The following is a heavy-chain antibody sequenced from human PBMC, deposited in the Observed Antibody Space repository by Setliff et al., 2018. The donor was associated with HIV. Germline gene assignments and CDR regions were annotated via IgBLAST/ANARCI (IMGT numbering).Heavy chain of an antibody. D-gene: IGHD5-12*01. Sequence: SVKVSCKASGGTFSSYRISWVRQAPGQGLEYMGGVIPGLGIAYYAQRFQGRVTIAADESTSTVYMDLSSLRSEDTAMYYCARDAGYIGTSWNYWGQGTLVTVSS. CDR3: ARDAGYIGTSWNY. CDR2: VIPGLGIA. J-gene: IGHJ4*02. V-gene: IGHV1-69*10. CDR1: GGTFSSYR.